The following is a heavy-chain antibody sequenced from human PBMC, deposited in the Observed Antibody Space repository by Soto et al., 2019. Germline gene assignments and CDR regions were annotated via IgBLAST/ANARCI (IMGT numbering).Heavy chain of an antibody. J-gene: IGHJ5*02. CDR3: ARGYNQRRGEYSGHDYGWFDP. Sequence: SETLSLTCAAYGGSFSGYYWSWIRQPPGKGLEWFGEINHSGSTNYNPSLKSRVTISVDTSKNQFSLKLSSVTAADTAVYYCARGYNQRRGEYSGHDYGWFDPWGQGTLVTVSS. CDR2: INHSGST. D-gene: IGHD5-12*01. CDR1: GGSFSGYY. V-gene: IGHV4-34*01.